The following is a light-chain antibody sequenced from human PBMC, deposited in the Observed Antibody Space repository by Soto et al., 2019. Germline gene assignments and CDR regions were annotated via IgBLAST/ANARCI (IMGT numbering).Light chain of an antibody. CDR2: KDS. CDR3: QSADSSGIDQG. CDR1: ALPKQY. Sequence: SYELTQPPSVSVFPGQTARITCSGEALPKQYAYWYQQKPGQAPVLVIYKDSERPSGIPERFSGSSSGTTVTLTISGVQAEDEADYYCQSADSSGIDQGFGT. V-gene: IGLV3-25*02. J-gene: IGLJ1*01.